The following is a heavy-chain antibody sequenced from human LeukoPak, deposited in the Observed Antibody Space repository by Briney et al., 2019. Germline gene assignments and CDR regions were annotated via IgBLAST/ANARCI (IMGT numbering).Heavy chain of an antibody. J-gene: IGHJ2*01. V-gene: IGHV4-31*03. CDR2: IHHTGSA. CDR3: ARDRHRSGYWYFDL. CDR1: GGSVSSGGNY. Sequence: SQTLSLTCTVSGGSVSSGGNYWSWVRQLPGKGPEWIGYIHHTGSAYFNPSLKSRVTVSVDTSENQFSLKLSSATAADTAIYYCARDRHRSGYWYFDLWGRGILVTVSS.